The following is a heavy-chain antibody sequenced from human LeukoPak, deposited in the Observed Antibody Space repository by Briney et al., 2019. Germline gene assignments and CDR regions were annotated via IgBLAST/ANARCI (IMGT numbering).Heavy chain of an antibody. Sequence: PGGSLRLSCAASGFTFSSYGMHWVRQAPGKGLEWVAVISFDGINKYYAESVKGRFTISRDNSKNTLYLQMNSLRPEDTAVYFCARAKSGPFDYWGQGTLVTVSS. CDR1: GFTFSSYG. J-gene: IGHJ4*02. CDR2: ISFDGINK. D-gene: IGHD2-15*01. CDR3: ARAKSGPFDY. V-gene: IGHV3-30*19.